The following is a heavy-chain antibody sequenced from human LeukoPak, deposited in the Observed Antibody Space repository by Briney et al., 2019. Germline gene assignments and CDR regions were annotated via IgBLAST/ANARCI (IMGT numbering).Heavy chain of an antibody. Sequence: SETLSLTCAVSGGSISSGGYSWSWIRQPPGKGLEWIGYIYYSGSTYYNPSLKSRVTISVDTSKNQFSLKLSSVTAADTAVYYCARRPYYYDTSAYYFEYYFDYWGQGILVTVSS. CDR3: ARRPYYYDTSAYYFEYYFDY. J-gene: IGHJ4*02. CDR2: IYYSGST. V-gene: IGHV4-30-4*07. D-gene: IGHD3-22*01. CDR1: GGSISSGGYS.